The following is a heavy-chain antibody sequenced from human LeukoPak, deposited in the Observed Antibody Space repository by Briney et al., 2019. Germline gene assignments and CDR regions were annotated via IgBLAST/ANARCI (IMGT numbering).Heavy chain of an antibody. CDR1: GFTFSSYS. V-gene: IGHV3-21*01. D-gene: IGHD1-26*01. Sequence: GGSLRLSCAASGFTFSSYSMNWVRQAPGKGLEWVSSISSSSSYIYYADSVKGRFTVSRDNAKNSLYLQMDSLRAEDTAVYYCARDPSGTYYPRVSGALDIWGQGTMVTVSS. J-gene: IGHJ3*02. CDR2: ISSSSSYI. CDR3: ARDPSGTYYPRVSGALDI.